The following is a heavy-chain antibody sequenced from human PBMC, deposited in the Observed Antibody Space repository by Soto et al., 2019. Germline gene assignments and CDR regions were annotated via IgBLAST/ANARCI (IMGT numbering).Heavy chain of an antibody. V-gene: IGHV4-59*08. J-gene: IGHJ4*02. Sequence: SETLSLTCTVSGGSISSYYWSWIRQPPGKGLEWIGYIYYSGSTNYNPSLKSRVTISVDTSKNQFSLKLSSVTAADTAVYYCARLKYCSGGSCYPIFDYWGQGTLVTVS. D-gene: IGHD2-15*01. CDR3: ARLKYCSGGSCYPIFDY. CDR1: GGSISSYY. CDR2: IYYSGST.